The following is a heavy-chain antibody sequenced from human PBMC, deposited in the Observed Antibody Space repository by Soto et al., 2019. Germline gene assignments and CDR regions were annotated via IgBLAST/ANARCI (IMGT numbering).Heavy chain of an antibody. CDR2: IYYSGST. CDR1: GGSISSGDYY. CDR3: ARAGEYYDCSGYSTYFDY. J-gene: IGHJ4*02. Sequence: SETLSLTCTVSGGSISSGDYYWSWIRQPPGKGLEWIGYIYYSGSTYYNPSLKSRVTISVDTSKNQFSLKLSSVTAADTAVYYSARAGEYYDCSGYSTYFDYCGQGTLVIVYS. D-gene: IGHD3-22*01. V-gene: IGHV4-30-4*01.